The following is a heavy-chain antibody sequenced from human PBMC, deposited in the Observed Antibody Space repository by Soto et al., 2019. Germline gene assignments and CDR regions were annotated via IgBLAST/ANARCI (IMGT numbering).Heavy chain of an antibody. V-gene: IGHV1-69*13. J-gene: IGHJ4*02. CDR1: GGTFSSYA. CDR2: IIPIFGTA. Sequence: SVKVSCKASGGTFSSYAISWVRQAPGQGLEWMGGIIPIFGTANYAQKFQGRVTITADESTSTAYMELSSLRSEDTAVYYCARDRTLGRSFFDYWGQGTLVTVSS. CDR3: ARDRTLGRSFFDY.